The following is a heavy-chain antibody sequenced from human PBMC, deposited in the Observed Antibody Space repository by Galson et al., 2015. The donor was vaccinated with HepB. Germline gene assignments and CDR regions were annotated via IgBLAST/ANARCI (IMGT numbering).Heavy chain of an antibody. Sequence: LSLTCAVYGGSFSGYYWSWIRQPPGKGLEWIGEINHSGSTNYNPSLKSRVTISVDTSKNQFSLKLSSVTAADTAVYYCARVTERYYFDYWGQGTLVTVSS. CDR3: ARVTERYYFDY. CDR1: GGSFSGYY. CDR2: INHSGST. D-gene: IGHD2-21*02. J-gene: IGHJ4*02. V-gene: IGHV4-34*01.